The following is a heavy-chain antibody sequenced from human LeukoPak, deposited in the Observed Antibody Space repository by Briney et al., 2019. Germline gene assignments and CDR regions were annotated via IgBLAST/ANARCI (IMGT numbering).Heavy chain of an antibody. CDR2: IYAGDSDT. CDR3: ARRGYGYSQPDY. CDR1: GYSFTRYW. D-gene: IGHD5-18*01. J-gene: IGHJ4*02. Sequence: GESLKISCKGSGYSFTRYWIAWVRQMPGKGLEWLGMIYAGDSDTRYSPSFKGQVTISADKSISTAYLQWSSLKASDTAMYYCARRGYGYSQPDYWGQGTLVTVSS. V-gene: IGHV5-51*01.